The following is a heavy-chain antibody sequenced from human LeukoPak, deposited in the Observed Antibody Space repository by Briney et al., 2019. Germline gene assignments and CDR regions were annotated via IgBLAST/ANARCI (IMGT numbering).Heavy chain of an antibody. D-gene: IGHD1-26*01. CDR2: IYSGGST. J-gene: IGHJ6*02. CDR3: ARGGVARGYYYYGMDV. Sequence: GGSLRLSCAASGFTFSSYWMHWVRQAPGKGLEWVSVIYSGGSTYYADSAKGRFTISRDNSKNTLYLQMNSLRAEDTAVYYCARGGVARGYYYYGMDVWGQGTTVTVSS. CDR1: GFTFSSYW. V-gene: IGHV3-66*01.